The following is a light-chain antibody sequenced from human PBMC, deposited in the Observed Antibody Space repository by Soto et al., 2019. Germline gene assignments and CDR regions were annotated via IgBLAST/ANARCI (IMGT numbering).Light chain of an antibody. J-gene: IGKJ1*01. CDR1: QSVSSSN. Sequence: EVVLTQSPGPLSLSPGERATLSCRASQSVSSSNLAWYQQKPGQAPRLLIYGASSRATGIPDRFSGSGSGTDFTLTISRLEPEDFAVYYCQQYGSSPQTFGQGTQVDIK. V-gene: IGKV3-20*01. CDR3: QQYGSSPQT. CDR2: GAS.